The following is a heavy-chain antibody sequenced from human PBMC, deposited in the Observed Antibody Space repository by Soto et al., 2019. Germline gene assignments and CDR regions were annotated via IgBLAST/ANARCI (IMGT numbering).Heavy chain of an antibody. CDR1: GGSISSGDYY. D-gene: IGHD6-13*01. Sequence: SETLSLTCTVSGGSISSGDYYWSWIRQPPGKGLEWIGYIYYSGSTYYNPSLKSRVTISVDTSKNQFSLKLTSVTAADTAVYYCAREIAAAGPNWFDPWGQGTLVTVSS. J-gene: IGHJ5*02. V-gene: IGHV4-30-4*01. CDR2: IYYSGST. CDR3: AREIAAAGPNWFDP.